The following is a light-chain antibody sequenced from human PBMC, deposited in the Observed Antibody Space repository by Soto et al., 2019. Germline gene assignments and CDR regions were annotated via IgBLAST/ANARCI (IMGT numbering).Light chain of an antibody. CDR1: SSDVGGYNY. CDR3: SSYTSSSTPYVV. Sequence: QSALTQPASVSGSPGQSITISCTGTSSDVGGYNYVSWYQQYPGKAPKLVIYDVSNRPSGVSDRLSGSKSGNTASLTISGLQAEDEADYYCSSYTSSSTPYVVFGGGTKLT. CDR2: DVS. J-gene: IGLJ2*01. V-gene: IGLV2-14*01.